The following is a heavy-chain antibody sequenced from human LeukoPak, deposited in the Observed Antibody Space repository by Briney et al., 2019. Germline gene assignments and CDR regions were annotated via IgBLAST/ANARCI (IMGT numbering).Heavy chain of an antibody. CDR3: ARDFAREFTIDY. J-gene: IGHJ4*02. Sequence: MSGGSLRLSCAASGFTFSNYNMNWVRQPPGKGLQWVSYISSSNIIYYADSVKGRFTISRDNAKNSLFLQMNSLRAEDTAVYYCARDFAREFTIDYWGQGTLVTVSS. D-gene: IGHD3-10*01. V-gene: IGHV3-69-1*01. CDR2: ISSSNII. CDR1: GFTFSNYN.